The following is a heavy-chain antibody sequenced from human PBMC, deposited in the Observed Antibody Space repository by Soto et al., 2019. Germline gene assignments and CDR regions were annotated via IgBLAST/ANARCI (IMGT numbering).Heavy chain of an antibody. D-gene: IGHD3-3*01. V-gene: IGHV3-23*01. CDR3: AKGGPGNVLRFLEWLLPQNWFDP. CDR1: GFSFSSYA. J-gene: IGHJ5*02. Sequence: GGSLRLSCAASGFSFSSYAMSWVRQAPGKGLEWVSAISGSGGSTDYADSVKGRFTISRDNSKNTLYLQMNSLRAEDTAVYYCAKGGPGNVLRFLEWLLPQNWFDPWGQGTLVTVS. CDR2: ISGSGGST.